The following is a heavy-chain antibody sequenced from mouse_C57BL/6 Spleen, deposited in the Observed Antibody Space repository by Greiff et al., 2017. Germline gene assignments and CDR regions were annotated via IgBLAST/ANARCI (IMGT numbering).Heavy chain of an antibody. CDR3: ARSGSSRGYFDY. CDR1: GYTFTSYW. D-gene: IGHD1-1*01. J-gene: IGHJ2*01. CDR2: IDPSDSYT. V-gene: IGHV1-50*01. Sequence: QVQLQQPGAELVKPGASVKLSCKASGYTFTSYWMQWVKQRHGQGLEWIGEIDPSDSYTNYNQKFKGKATLTVDTSSSTAYMQLSSLKSEDSAVYDCARSGSSRGYFDYWGKGTTLTVSS.